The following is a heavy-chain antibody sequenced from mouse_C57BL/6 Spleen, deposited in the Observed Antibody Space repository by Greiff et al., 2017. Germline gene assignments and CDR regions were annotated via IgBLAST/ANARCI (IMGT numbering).Heavy chain of an antibody. CDR3: ARYTYGSSLYYFDY. CDR1: GYAFSSSW. J-gene: IGHJ2*01. D-gene: IGHD1-1*01. Sequence: QVQLQQSGPELVKPGASVKISCKASGYAFSSSWMNWVKQRPGKGLEWIGRIYPGDGDTNYNGKFKGKATLTADKSSSTAYMQLSSLTSEDSAVYFCARYTYGSSLYYFDYWGQGTTLTVSS. V-gene: IGHV1-82*01. CDR2: IYPGDGDT.